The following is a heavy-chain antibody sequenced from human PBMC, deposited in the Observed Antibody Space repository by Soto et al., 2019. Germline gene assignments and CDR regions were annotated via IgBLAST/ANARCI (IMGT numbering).Heavy chain of an antibody. D-gene: IGHD4-17*01. CDR2: ISSTGGST. V-gene: IGHV3-23*01. CDR3: AKDQTLVEVDYDLFDI. CDR1: GFTFSIYV. Sequence: GGSLRLSCAASGFTFSIYVMSWVRQAPGKGLEWVSAISSTGGSTHYADSVKGRFTISRDNSQNTLYLQMNSLRAEDTAVYYCAKDQTLVEVDYDLFDIWGQGTMVTVSS. J-gene: IGHJ3*02.